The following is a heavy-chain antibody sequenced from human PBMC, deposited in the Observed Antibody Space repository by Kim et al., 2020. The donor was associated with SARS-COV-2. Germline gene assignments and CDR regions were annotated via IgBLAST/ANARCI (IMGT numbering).Heavy chain of an antibody. CDR3: ARRTSRYYGSGSYGY. J-gene: IGHJ4*02. Sequence: PSLTSRVTISVDTSNNQFSLKLSSVTAADTALYYCARRTSRYYGSGSYGYWGQGTLVTVSS. V-gene: IGHV4-39*01. D-gene: IGHD3-10*01.